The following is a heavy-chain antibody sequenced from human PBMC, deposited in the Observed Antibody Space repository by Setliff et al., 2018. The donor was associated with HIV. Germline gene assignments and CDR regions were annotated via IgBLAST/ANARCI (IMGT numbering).Heavy chain of an antibody. CDR2: IFASGTT. J-gene: IGHJ3*02. D-gene: IGHD3-10*01. Sequence: SETLSLTCTVSGGSLGGYYWSWIRQPAGKRLEWIGRIFASGTTYYNPSLRSRVTISEDTSKNQFSLTLTSVTAADTAVYYCVRDPPLITYGPDHPFDIWGQGTMVTVSS. V-gene: IGHV4-4*07. CDR3: VRDPPLITYGPDHPFDI. CDR1: GGSLGGYY.